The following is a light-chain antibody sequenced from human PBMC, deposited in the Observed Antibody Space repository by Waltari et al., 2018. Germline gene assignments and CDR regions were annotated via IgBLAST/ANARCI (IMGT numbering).Light chain of an antibody. CDR3: SSYTSSSTWL. CDR2: DVT. J-gene: IGLJ3*02. Sequence: QSALTQPASVSGSPGQSIPISCTGTSRDARSYNYVSWYQQHPGKAPKLMIYDVTKWPSGVSNRFSGSKSGNTASLTISGLQAEDEADYYCSSYTSSSTWLFGGGTKLTVL. CDR1: SRDARSYNY. V-gene: IGLV2-14*01.